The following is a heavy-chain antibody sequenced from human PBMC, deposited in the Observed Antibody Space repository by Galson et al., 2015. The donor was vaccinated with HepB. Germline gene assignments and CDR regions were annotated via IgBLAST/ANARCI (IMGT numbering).Heavy chain of an antibody. CDR2: IKSKTDGGTT. CDR1: GFTFSNAW. Sequence: SLRLSCAASGFTFSNAWMSWVRQAPGKGLEWVGRIKSKTDGGTTDYAAPVKGRFTISRDDSKTTLYLQMNSLKTEDTAVYYCRSASIRFGEFLTYYYYGMDVWGQGTTVTVSS. J-gene: IGHJ6*02. CDR3: RSASIRFGEFLTYYYYGMDV. V-gene: IGHV3-15*01. D-gene: IGHD3-10*01.